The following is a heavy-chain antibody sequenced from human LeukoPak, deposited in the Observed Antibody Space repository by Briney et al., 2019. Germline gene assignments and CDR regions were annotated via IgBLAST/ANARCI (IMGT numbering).Heavy chain of an antibody. D-gene: IGHD3-22*01. V-gene: IGHV1-46*01. Sequence: ASVKVSCKASGYTFTSYYMHWVRQAPGQGLEWMGIINPSGDSTSYAQKFQGRVTMTRDTSTSTVYMELSSLRSEDTAVYYCARSRGTHYDSSGYPFDYWGRGTLVTVSS. CDR1: GYTFTSYY. CDR2: INPSGDST. J-gene: IGHJ4*02. CDR3: ARSRGTHYDSSGYPFDY.